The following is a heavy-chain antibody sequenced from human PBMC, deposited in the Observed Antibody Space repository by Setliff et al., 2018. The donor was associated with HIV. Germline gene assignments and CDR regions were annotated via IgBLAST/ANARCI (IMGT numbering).Heavy chain of an antibody. CDR1: GGSFSGYY. D-gene: IGHD6-19*01. Sequence: SETLSLTCAVYGGSFSGYYWTWIRQPPGKGLEWIGEITHSGSTNYNPSLETRVTISVDTSKNQFSLKLSSVTAADTAVYYCAKGVAGLQYYYYYMDVWGKGTTV. J-gene: IGHJ6*03. V-gene: IGHV4-34*01. CDR2: ITHSGST. CDR3: AKGVAGLQYYYYYMDV.